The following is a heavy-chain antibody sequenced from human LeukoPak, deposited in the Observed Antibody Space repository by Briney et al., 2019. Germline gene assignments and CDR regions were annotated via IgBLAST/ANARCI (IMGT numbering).Heavy chain of an antibody. V-gene: IGHV3-21*01. CDR1: GFTFSNYN. CDR3: AKVIADYGDYEWFDP. Sequence: GGSLRLSCAASGFTFSNYNMNWVRQAPGKGLEWVSSISRSSIYMYYADSVKGRFTISRDNSKNTLYLQMNSLRAEDTAVYYCAKVIADYGDYEWFDPWGQGTLVTVSS. D-gene: IGHD4-17*01. CDR2: ISRSSIYM. J-gene: IGHJ5*02.